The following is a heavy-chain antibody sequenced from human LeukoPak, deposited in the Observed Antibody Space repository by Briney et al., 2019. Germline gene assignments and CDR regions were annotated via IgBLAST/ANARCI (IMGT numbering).Heavy chain of an antibody. D-gene: IGHD5-12*01. V-gene: IGHV3-48*03. CDR3: AREYTGSDYSDY. CDR1: GFTFSSYE. Sequence: QPGGSLILSCAASGFTFSSYEMNWVRQAPGKGLEWVSYISDNSTIYYADSVKGRFTISRDNAKKSLYLQMNSMRAECTAVYYCAREYTGSDYSDYWGQGTLVTVSS. CDR2: ISDNSTI. J-gene: IGHJ4*02.